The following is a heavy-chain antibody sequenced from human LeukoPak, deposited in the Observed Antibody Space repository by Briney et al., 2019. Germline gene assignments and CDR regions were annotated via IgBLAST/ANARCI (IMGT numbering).Heavy chain of an antibody. CDR2: INTDGTWT. D-gene: IGHD6-19*01. J-gene: IGHJ4*02. Sequence: GGSLRLSCAASGFTFSSHWMHWVRQAPGKGLVWVSRINTDGTWTSYADSVKGRFTISRDNAKNTLYLQMNSLRAEDTALYYCLRDNSGAYWGQGTLVTVSS. V-gene: IGHV3-74*01. CDR1: GFTFSSHW. CDR3: LRDNSGAY.